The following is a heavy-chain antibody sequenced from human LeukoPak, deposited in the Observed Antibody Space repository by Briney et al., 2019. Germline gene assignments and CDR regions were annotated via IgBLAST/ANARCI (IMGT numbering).Heavy chain of an antibody. CDR1: GGSISSSSYY. CDR3: ARNGSEFWCSSTSCPYYYYSYGMDV. J-gene: IGHJ6*02. D-gene: IGHD2-2*01. Sequence: SETLSLTCTVSGGSISSSSYYWGWIRQPPGKGLEWIGSIYYSGSTYYNPSLKSRVTISVDTSKNRFSLKLSSVTASDTGVYYCARNGSEFWCSSTSCPYYYYSYGMDVWGQGATVTVSS. V-gene: IGHV4-39*01. CDR2: IYYSGST.